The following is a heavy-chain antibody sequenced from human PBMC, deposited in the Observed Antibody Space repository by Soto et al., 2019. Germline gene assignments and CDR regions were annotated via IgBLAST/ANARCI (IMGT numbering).Heavy chain of an antibody. CDR2: IYHTGNA. Sequence: SETLSLTCSVSGDSISNSRFYWAWIRQPPGEGLEWIGSIYHTGNAYYNPSLKSRVTIFVDTFKNQFSLKLTSVTAADTAFYYCARDYFDSSDYTTNWFDPWGQGTLVTVSS. CDR3: ARDYFDSSDYTTNWFDP. J-gene: IGHJ5*02. D-gene: IGHD3-22*01. CDR1: GDSISNSRFY. V-gene: IGHV4-39*01.